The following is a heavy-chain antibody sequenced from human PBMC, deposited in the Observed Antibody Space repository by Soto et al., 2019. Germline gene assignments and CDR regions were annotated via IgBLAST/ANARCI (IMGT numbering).Heavy chain of an antibody. J-gene: IGHJ4*02. D-gene: IGHD2-2*01. CDR1: GYTFTSYW. CDR2: IYPGDSDT. Sequence: GESLKISCKGSGYTFTSYWITWVRQMPGKGLEWMGIIYPGDSDTRYSPSFQGQVTISADKSISTAYLQWSSLKASDTAMYYCARQFADCSSTSCLHFDYWGQGTLVTVSS. CDR3: ARQFADCSSTSCLHFDY. V-gene: IGHV5-51*01.